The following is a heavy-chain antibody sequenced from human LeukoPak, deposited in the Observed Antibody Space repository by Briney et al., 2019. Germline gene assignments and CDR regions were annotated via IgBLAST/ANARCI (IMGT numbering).Heavy chain of an antibody. J-gene: IGHJ4*02. CDR1: GGSFSGYY. CDR2: INHSGST. Sequence: PSETLSLTCAVYGGSFSGYYWSWIRQPPGKGLEWIGEINHSGSTNYNPSLKSRVTISVDTSKSQFSLKLSSVTAADTAVYYCARGFGSSWPSWGQGTLVTVSS. CDR3: ARGFGSSWPS. V-gene: IGHV4-34*01. D-gene: IGHD6-13*01.